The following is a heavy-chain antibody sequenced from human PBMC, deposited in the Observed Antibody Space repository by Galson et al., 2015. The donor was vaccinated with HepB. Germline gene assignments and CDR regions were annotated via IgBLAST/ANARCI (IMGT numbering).Heavy chain of an antibody. CDR2: IRSKASNYAT. J-gene: IGHJ4*02. CDR1: GFTFSGSA. V-gene: IGHV3-73*01. CDR3: IRSGDFSGYSSR. D-gene: IGHD5-12*01. Sequence: SLRLSCAASGFTFSGSAIHWVRQASGKGPEWVGRIRSKASNYATSYVPSLKGRFTISRGDSKNMAYLHMKSLKTEDTAVYYCIRSGDFSGYSSRWGQGTLVTVSS.